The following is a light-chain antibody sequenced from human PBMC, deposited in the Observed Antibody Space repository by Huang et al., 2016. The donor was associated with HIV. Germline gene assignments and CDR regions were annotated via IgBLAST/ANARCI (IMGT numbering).Light chain of an antibody. CDR2: DVS. CDR3: QQSYSALIT. CDR1: QALGTY. J-gene: IGKJ5*01. Sequence: IQLTQSPTSLSASVGDRVTIACRASQALGTYLNWFHQRPGRAPRLLISDVSSLHTGIPSRVSGSGSGTEFTLTIRGLQFDDFATYFCQQSYSALITFGQGTRLEIK. V-gene: IGKV1-39*01.